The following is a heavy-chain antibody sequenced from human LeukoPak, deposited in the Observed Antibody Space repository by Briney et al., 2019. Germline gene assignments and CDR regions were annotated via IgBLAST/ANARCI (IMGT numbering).Heavy chain of an antibody. V-gene: IGHV4-34*01. CDR1: GGSFSGYY. J-gene: IGHJ5*02. CDR2: INHSGST. Sequence: PSETLSLTCAVYGGSFSGYYWSWIRQPPGKGLEWIGEINHSGSTNYNPSLKSRVTISVDTSKNQFSLKLSSVTAADTAVYYCARDPNHVLLWFGESEGGWNNWFDPWGQGTLVTVSS. CDR3: ARDPNHVLLWFGESEGGWNNWFDP. D-gene: IGHD3-10*01.